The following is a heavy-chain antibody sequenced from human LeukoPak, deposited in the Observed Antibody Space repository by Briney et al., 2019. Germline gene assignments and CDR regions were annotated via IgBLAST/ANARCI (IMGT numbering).Heavy chain of an antibody. V-gene: IGHV3-15*01. D-gene: IGHD4-17*01. Sequence: GGSLRLSCAASGFTFSKAWMRWVRQAPGKGLEWVGQIKSKTDGGTTDYAAPVKGRFTISRDDSKNSLYLLMNSLKTEDTAVYYCTTEDYGDYVPDYWGQGTLVTVSS. J-gene: IGHJ4*02. CDR1: GFTFSKAW. CDR2: IKSKTDGGTT. CDR3: TTEDYGDYVPDY.